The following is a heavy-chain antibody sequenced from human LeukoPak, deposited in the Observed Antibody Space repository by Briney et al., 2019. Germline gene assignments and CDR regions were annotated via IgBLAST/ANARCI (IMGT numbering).Heavy chain of an antibody. D-gene: IGHD5-24*01. CDR3: ATPRVEMATIPGWFDP. Sequence: SETLSLTCTVSGGSISSSSYYWGWIRQPPGKGPEWIGSIYYSGSTYYNPTLKSRVTISVDTSKNQFSLKLSSVTAADTAVYYCATPRVEMATIPGWFDPWGQGTLVTVSS. J-gene: IGHJ5*02. CDR1: GGSISSSSYY. V-gene: IGHV4-39*07. CDR2: IYYSGST.